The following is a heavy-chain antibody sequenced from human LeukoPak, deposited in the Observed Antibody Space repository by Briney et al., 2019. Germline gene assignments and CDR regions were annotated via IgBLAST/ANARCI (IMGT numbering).Heavy chain of an antibody. D-gene: IGHD6-13*01. J-gene: IGHJ6*02. Sequence: SETLSLTCTVSGGSISSYYWSWIRQPAGEGLEWIGRIYTSGSTNYNPSLKSRVTMSVDTSKNQFSLKLSSVTAADTAVYYCAREPLPDSSSWYISSYYYYYGMDVWGQGTTVTVSS. CDR3: AREPLPDSSSWYISSYYYYYGMDV. V-gene: IGHV4-4*07. CDR1: GGSISSYY. CDR2: IYTSGST.